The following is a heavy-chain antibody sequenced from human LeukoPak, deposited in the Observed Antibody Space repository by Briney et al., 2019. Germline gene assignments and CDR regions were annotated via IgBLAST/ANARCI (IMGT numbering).Heavy chain of an antibody. CDR2: TQSETDGGTT. D-gene: IGHD6-19*01. V-gene: IGHV3-15*01. CDR3: TTSPQWLEN. Sequence: GGSLRLSCAASGFSFSHAWMTWVRQAPGKGLEWIGRTQSETDGGTTDYAAPVKGRFTISRDDSKNMLCLQMNSLKNEDTAVYYCTTSPQWLENWGQGTLVTVSP. CDR1: GFSFSHAW. J-gene: IGHJ4*02.